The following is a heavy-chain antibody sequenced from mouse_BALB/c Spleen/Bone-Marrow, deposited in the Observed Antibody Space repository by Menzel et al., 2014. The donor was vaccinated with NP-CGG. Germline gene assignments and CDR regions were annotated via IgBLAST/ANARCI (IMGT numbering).Heavy chain of an antibody. CDR1: GYTFTSYV. CDR3: ARTGNYYGSSFDC. D-gene: IGHD1-1*01. CDR2: INPFNDGT. Sequence: VQLQQSGPELVKPGTSVKMSCKASGYTFTSYVIHWVKQKPGQGLEWTGYINPFNDGTKYNEKFKDKATLTSDKSSNTAYMELSSLTSEDSAVYYCARTGNYYGSSFDCWGQGTTLTVSS. V-gene: IGHV1-14*01. J-gene: IGHJ2*01.